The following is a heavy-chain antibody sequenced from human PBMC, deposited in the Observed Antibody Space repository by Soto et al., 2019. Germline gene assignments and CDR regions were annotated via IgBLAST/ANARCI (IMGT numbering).Heavy chain of an antibody. CDR2: IYPGDSDT. Sequence: GESLKISCKGSGYSFTSYWIGWVRQMPGKGLEWMGIIYPGDSDTRYSPSFQGQVTISADKSISTAYLQWSSLKASDTAMYYCARSRNGCSARYYYYGRDVWGQVNTVTVSS. D-gene: IGHD5-18*01. J-gene: IGHJ6*02. V-gene: IGHV5-51*01. CDR3: ARSRNGCSARYYYYGRDV. CDR1: GYSFTSYW.